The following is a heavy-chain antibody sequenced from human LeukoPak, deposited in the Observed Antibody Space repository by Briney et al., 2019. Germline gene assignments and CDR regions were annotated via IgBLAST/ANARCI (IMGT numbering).Heavy chain of an antibody. Sequence: SETLSLTCTVSGGSVSSGSYYWSWIRQPPGKGLEWIGYIYYSGSTNYNPSLKSRVTISVDTSKNQFSLKLSSVTAADTAVYYCARRVGYFFQLDYWGQGTLVTVSS. CDR3: ARRVGYFFQLDY. D-gene: IGHD2/OR15-2a*01. CDR1: GGSVSSGSYY. V-gene: IGHV4-61*01. CDR2: IYYSGST. J-gene: IGHJ4*02.